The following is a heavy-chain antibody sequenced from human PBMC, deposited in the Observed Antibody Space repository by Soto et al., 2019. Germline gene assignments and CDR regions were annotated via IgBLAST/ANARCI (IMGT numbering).Heavy chain of an antibody. J-gene: IGHJ6*03. V-gene: IGHV4-39*01. D-gene: IGHD3-3*01. Sequence: QLQLQESGPGLVKPSETLSLTCTVSGGSISSSSYYWGWIRQPPGKGLEWIGSIYYSGSTYYNPSLKSRVTLSVNTSKNQFPLKLSSVTAADTAVYYCARHAPTYYDFWSGYYRDYYYYMDVWGKGTTVTVSS. CDR3: ARHAPTYYDFWSGYYRDYYYYMDV. CDR1: GGSISSSSYY. CDR2: IYYSGST.